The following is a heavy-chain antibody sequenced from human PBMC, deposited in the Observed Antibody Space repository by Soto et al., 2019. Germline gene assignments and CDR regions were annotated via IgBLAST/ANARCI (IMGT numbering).Heavy chain of an antibody. Sequence: GASVKVSCKASGYTFTNYAMHWVRQAPGQRLEWMGWINAANGDTKYSQHFQGRVTITGDTSASTVYMELSSLRSEDTAVYYCARDRMSGGEDIFDYWGQGTLVTSPQ. J-gene: IGHJ4*02. CDR3: ARDRMSGGEDIFDY. CDR2: INAANGDT. V-gene: IGHV1-3*01. CDR1: GYTFTNYA. D-gene: IGHD3-3*01.